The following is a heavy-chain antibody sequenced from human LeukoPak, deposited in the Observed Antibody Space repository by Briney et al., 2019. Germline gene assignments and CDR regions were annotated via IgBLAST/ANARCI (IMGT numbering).Heavy chain of an antibody. V-gene: IGHV4-39*07. CDR1: GGSISSSSYY. J-gene: IGHJ5*02. D-gene: IGHD6-13*01. CDR2: IYYSGST. CDR3: ARDLYSSSWLNWFDP. Sequence: SETLSLTCTVSGGSISSSSYYWGWIRQPPGKGLEWIGSIYYSGSTYYNPSLKSRVTISVDTSKNQFSLKLSSVTAADTAVYYCARDLYSSSWLNWFDPWGQGTLVTVSS.